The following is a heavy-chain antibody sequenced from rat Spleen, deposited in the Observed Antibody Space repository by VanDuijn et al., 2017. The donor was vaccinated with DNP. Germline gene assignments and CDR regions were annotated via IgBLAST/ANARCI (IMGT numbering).Heavy chain of an antibody. CDR2: ISYEGSST. CDR3: ARHRDGPFWYFDF. CDR1: GFTFSDYY. J-gene: IGHJ1*01. Sequence: EVQLVESGGGLVQPGRSLKLSCAASGFTFSDYYMAWVRQAPKKGLEWVASISYEGSSTYYGDSVKGRFTISRDNAKSTLYLQMNSLRSEDTATYYCARHRDGPFWYFDFWGPGTMVTVSS. D-gene: IGHD1-12*02. V-gene: IGHV5-22*01.